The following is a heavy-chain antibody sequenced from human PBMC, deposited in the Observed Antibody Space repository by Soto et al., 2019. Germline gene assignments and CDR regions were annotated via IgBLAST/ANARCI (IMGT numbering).Heavy chain of an antibody. CDR3: ARVGATGTTAFDI. D-gene: IGHD1-7*01. CDR2: IIPIFGTA. CDR1: GGTFSSYA. J-gene: IGHJ3*02. V-gene: IGHV1-69*13. Sequence: ASVKVSCKASGGTFSSYAISWVRQAPGQGLEWMGGIIPIFGTANYAQKFQGRVTITADESTSTAYMELSSLRSEDTAVYYCARVGATGTTAFDIWGQGTMVTVSS.